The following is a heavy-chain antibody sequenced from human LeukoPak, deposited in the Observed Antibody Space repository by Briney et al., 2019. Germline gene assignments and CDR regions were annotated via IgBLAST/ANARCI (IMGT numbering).Heavy chain of an antibody. CDR3: ARDKYYYDSSGYYYPLEY. Sequence: GGSLRLSCAASGFTFNNYEMNWVRQAPGKGLEWVSYISISGSTTYYADSVKGRFTISRDNAKNSLYLQMNSLRAEDTAVYYCARDKYYYDSSGYYYPLEYWGQGTLVTVSS. D-gene: IGHD3-22*01. J-gene: IGHJ4*02. CDR1: GFTFNNYE. CDR2: ISISGSTT. V-gene: IGHV3-48*03.